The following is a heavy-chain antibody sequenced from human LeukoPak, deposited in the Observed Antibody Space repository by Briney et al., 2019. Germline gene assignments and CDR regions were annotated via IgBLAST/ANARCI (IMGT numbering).Heavy chain of an antibody. V-gene: IGHV4-31*03. CDR2: IRYSGST. D-gene: IGHD3-10*01. Sequence: SETLSLTCTVSGGSISSGNYYCSWIRQHPGKGLEWIGYIRYSGSTLYNPSLKSRLSISVDTSKNQFSLMLSSVTAADTAMYYCARPGTGGGYWGQGTLVTVSS. CDR3: ARPGTGGGY. J-gene: IGHJ4*02. CDR1: GGSISSGNYY.